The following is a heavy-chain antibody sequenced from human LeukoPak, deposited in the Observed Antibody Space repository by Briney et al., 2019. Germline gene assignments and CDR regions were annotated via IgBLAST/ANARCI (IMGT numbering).Heavy chain of an antibody. CDR2: INPNSGGT. V-gene: IGHV1-2*02. J-gene: IGHJ4*02. D-gene: IGHD1-26*01. CDR3: ARGPPSIVGATDLDY. Sequence: ASVKVSCKASGYTFTSYYMHWVRQAPGQGLEWMGWINPNSGGTNYAQKFQGRVTMTRDTSISTAYMELSRLRSDDTAVYYCARGPPSIVGATDLDYWGQGTLVTVSS. CDR1: GYTFTSYY.